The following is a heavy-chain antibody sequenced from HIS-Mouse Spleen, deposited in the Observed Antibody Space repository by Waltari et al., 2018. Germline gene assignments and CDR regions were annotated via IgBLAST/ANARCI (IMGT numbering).Heavy chain of an antibody. CDR3: AREIPYSSSWYDWYFDL. CDR2: IYYSGST. D-gene: IGHD6-13*01. Sequence: QLQLQESGPGLVKPSETLSLTCTVPGGSISSSSYYWGWFRQPHGKGLEWIGSIYYSGSTYYNPSLKSRVTISVDTSKNQFSLKLSSVTAADTAVYYCAREIPYSSSWYDWYFDLWGSGTLVTVSS. V-gene: IGHV4-39*07. CDR1: GGSISSSSYY. J-gene: IGHJ2*01.